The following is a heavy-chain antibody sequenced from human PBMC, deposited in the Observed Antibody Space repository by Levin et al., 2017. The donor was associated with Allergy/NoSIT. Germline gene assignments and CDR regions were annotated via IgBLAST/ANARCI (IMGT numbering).Heavy chain of an antibody. J-gene: IGHJ4*02. CDR3: AVYNYYDSGTYYHYFDH. Sequence: SGPTLVKPTQTLTLTCTFSGFSFSTIGVGVGWIRQPPGKALEWLAHIYWDGDVRYRTSLKSRLTVTNDTSKNQVVLSLTNAEPVDTATYYCAVYNYYDSGTYYHYFDHWGTGTLVTVSS. D-gene: IGHD3-10*01. CDR1: GFSFSTIGVG. CDR2: IYWDGDV. V-gene: IGHV2-5*02.